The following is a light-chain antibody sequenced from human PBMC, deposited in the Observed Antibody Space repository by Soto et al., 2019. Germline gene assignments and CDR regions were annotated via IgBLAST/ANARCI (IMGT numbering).Light chain of an antibody. Sequence: EIVLTQSPGTLSWSPGETAILSCRASRTVTSYFAWYQQKPGQAPRLLIYGASSRATGIPDRFSGSGSGTDFTLTISGLEPEDFAVYYCQQYGYSPRTFGQGTKVEIK. CDR2: GAS. CDR1: RTVTSY. CDR3: QQYGYSPRT. V-gene: IGKV3-20*01. J-gene: IGKJ1*01.